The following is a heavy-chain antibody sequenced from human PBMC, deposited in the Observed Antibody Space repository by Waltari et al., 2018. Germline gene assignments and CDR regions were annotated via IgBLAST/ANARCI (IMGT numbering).Heavy chain of an antibody. D-gene: IGHD2-21*02. Sequence: QVQLVESGGGVVQPGRSLRLSCAASGFTFSSYALHWVRQAPGKGLEWVAVISYVGSNKYYAASVKGRFTISRDNSKNTLYLQMNSLRAEDTAVYYCARDPSPIVVVTAMWFDPWGQGTLVTVSS. CDR2: ISYVGSNK. CDR3: ARDPSPIVVVTAMWFDP. V-gene: IGHV3-30*01. CDR1: GFTFSSYA. J-gene: IGHJ5*02.